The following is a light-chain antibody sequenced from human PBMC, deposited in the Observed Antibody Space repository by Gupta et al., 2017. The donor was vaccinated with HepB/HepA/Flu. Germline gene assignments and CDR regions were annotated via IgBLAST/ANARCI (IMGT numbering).Light chain of an antibody. J-gene: IGLJ3*02. CDR2: DVS. CDR3: SSDTTSSTLV. V-gene: IGLV2-14*01. Sequence: STLPQPASASGPPGQAITISCTGTSSDVGGYNFVSWYQQHPGQCPKLMINDVSKRPAGVSSRFSGSKSGNTASLTISGLQADDEADYYCSSDTTSSTLVFGRGTKLTVL. CDR1: SSDVGGYNF.